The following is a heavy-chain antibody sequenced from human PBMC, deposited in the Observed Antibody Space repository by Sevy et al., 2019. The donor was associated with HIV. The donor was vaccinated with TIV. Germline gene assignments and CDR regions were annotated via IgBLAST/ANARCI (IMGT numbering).Heavy chain of an antibody. Sequence: ASVKVSCKVSGYTLTELSMHWVRQAPGKGLEWMGGFDPKDGETIDAQKFQGRVTMTEDTSTETAYMELSSLRSEDTAVYYCATNSRYFSGSTFYSAEGLFDPWGQGTLVTVSS. J-gene: IGHJ5*02. CDR2: FDPKDGET. V-gene: IGHV1-24*01. CDR3: ATNSRYFSGSTFYSAEGLFDP. CDR1: GYTLTELS. D-gene: IGHD2-15*01.